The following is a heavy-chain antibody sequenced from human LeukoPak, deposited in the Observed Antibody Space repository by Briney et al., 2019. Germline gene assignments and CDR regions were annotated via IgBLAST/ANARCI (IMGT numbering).Heavy chain of an antibody. CDR1: GGSVSPHY. CDR3: ARERNLES. V-gene: IGHV4-59*02. Sequence: SETLSLTCSVSGGSVSPHYWSWIRQPPGKGLEWIGEIHYTGATKYNPSFRSRVTISVDTSKDQLFLELRSVTAADTAVYYCARERNLESWGQGTMVTVSS. CDR2: IHYTGAT. J-gene: IGHJ3*02.